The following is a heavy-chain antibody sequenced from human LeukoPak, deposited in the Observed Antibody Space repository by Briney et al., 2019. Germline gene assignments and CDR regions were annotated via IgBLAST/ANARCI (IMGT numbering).Heavy chain of an antibody. CDR2: ISASGGTT. CDR3: AKDPQARYYGSGSYYDGDAFDI. CDR1: GFTFANYA. Sequence: HPGGSLRLSCAASGFTFANYAMSWDRQAPGKGLEWVSVISASGGTTYYAVSVRGGLTSYRDNSKNTLYLQVHSLRADATAVYYCAKDPQARYYGSGSYYDGDAFDIWGQGTMVTVSS. J-gene: IGHJ3*02. D-gene: IGHD3-10*01. V-gene: IGHV3-23*01.